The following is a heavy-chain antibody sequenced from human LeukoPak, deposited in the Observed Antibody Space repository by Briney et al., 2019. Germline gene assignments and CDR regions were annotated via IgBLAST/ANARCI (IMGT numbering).Heavy chain of an antibody. J-gene: IGHJ4*02. D-gene: IGHD3-10*01. CDR2: IYSGDSDT. Sequence: GESLQISCQGFGYSFTSYWIGWVRQMPGKGLEWMGIIYSGDSDTRYNPSFKGQVTISADRSISTAYLQWSNLKASDTAMYYCARPHYYASGSPYYLDYWGQGTLVTVSS. CDR1: GYSFTSYW. V-gene: IGHV5-51*01. CDR3: ARPHYYASGSPYYLDY.